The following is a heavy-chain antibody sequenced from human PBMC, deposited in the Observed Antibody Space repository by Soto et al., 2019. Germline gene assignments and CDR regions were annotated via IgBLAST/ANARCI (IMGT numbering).Heavy chain of an antibody. CDR2: IYYSGST. D-gene: IGHD2-2*01. V-gene: IGHV4-39*01. CDR3: ERLAVYCSTNGCHGDYAMDV. J-gene: IGHJ6*02. Sequence: SETLSLTCTVXGGSISTSSHYWDWFRQPPGKGLEWIGSIYYSGSTYYNPSLKSRVTMSVDTSKNQFSLRLTSVTAADTAVYYCERLAVYCSTNGCHGDYAMDVWGQGTTVTVSS. CDR1: GGSISTSSHY.